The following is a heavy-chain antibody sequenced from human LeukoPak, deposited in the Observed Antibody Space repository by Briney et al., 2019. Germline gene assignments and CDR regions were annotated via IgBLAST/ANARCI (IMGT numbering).Heavy chain of an antibody. CDR1: GFTFSSYA. D-gene: IGHD6-13*01. CDR2: ISGSGGST. J-gene: IGHJ4*02. CDR3: AKDSVDPSIAAAGSFDY. V-gene: IGHV3-23*01. Sequence: GGSLRLPCAASGFTFSSYAMSWVRQAPGKGLEWVSAISGSGGSTYYADSVKGRFTISRDNSKNTLYLQMNSLRAEDTAVYYCAKDSVDPSIAAAGSFDYWGQGTLVTVSS.